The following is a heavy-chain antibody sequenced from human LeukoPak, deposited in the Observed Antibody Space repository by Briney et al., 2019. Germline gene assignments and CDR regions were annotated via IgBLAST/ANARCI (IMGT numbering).Heavy chain of an antibody. CDR3: AGTQTYYDFWSGQKQYYYGMDV. V-gene: IGHV4-61*02. D-gene: IGHD3-3*01. CDR1: GGSISSGSYY. CDR2: IYTSGST. J-gene: IGHJ6*02. Sequence: SETLSLTCTVSGGSISSGSYYWSWIRQPAGKGLEWIGRIYTSGSTNYNPPPKSRVTISVDTSKNQFPLKLSSVTAADTAVYYCAGTQTYYDFWSGQKQYYYGMDVWGQGTTVTVSS.